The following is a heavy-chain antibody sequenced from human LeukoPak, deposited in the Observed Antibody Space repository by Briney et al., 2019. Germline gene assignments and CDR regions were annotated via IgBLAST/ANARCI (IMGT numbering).Heavy chain of an antibody. J-gene: IGHJ4*02. Sequence: GGSLRLSCAASGFTLSSYWMSWVRQAPGKGLKWVANIKQDGSEKYYVDSVKGRFTISRDNAKNSLYLEMNSLRVEDTAVYYCTQTRIGTNWGQGTLVTVSS. CDR2: IKQDGSEK. D-gene: IGHD1-14*01. V-gene: IGHV3-7*01. CDR1: GFTLSSYW. CDR3: TQTRIGTN.